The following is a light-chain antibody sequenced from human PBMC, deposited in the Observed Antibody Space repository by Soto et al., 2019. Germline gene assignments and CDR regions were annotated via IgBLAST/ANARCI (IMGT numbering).Light chain of an antibody. CDR3: QRYDSSRT. J-gene: IGKJ4*02. Sequence: VLTQSPATLSLSPGERATPSCRASNISWTASHGVRTHLAWYQHKPGQSPRLLIYGASNRATGIPDRFSGSGSGTDFTLTITRLEPEDFAVYYCQRYDSSRTFGGGTKVDIK. CDR1: NISWTASHGVRTH. V-gene: IGKV3-20*01. CDR2: GAS.